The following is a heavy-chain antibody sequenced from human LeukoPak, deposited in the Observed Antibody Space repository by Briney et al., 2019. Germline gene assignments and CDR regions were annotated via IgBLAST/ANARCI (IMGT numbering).Heavy chain of an antibody. CDR2: IYYSGST. Sequence: SETLSLTCTVSGGSISSGDYYWSWIRQPSGKGLEWIGYIYYSGSTYYNPSLKSRVTISVDTSKNQFSLKLSSVTAADTAVYYCARDHVLRYFDWLPRPRYFDLWGRGTLVTVSS. CDR3: ARDHVLRYFDWLPRPRYFDL. V-gene: IGHV4-30-4*01. CDR1: GGSISSGDYY. J-gene: IGHJ2*01. D-gene: IGHD3-9*01.